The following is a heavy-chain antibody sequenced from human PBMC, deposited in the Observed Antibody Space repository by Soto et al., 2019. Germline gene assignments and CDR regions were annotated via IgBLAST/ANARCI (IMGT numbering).Heavy chain of an antibody. CDR3: ARDVLDYDFWSGYGGSYYYMDV. D-gene: IGHD3-3*01. Sequence: EVQLVESGGGLVQPGGSLRLSCAASGFTFSSYWMSWVRQAPGKGLEWVANIKQDGSEKYYVDSAKGRFTISRDNAKNSLYLQMNSLRAEDTAVYYCARDVLDYDFWSGYGGSYYYMDVWGKGTTVTVSS. CDR2: IKQDGSEK. V-gene: IGHV3-7*01. CDR1: GFTFSSYW. J-gene: IGHJ6*03.